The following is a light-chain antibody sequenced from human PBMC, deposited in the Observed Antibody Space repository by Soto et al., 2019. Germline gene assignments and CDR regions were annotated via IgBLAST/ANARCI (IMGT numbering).Light chain of an antibody. V-gene: IGKV3D-15*01. CDR3: QQHNQWPIT. Sequence: ELVMTQSPATLSLSPGDTASLSCRASQSAGNFLAWYQQKPGQAPRLLIYYTSTRATGIPDRFSGSGSGTEFTLTINRLQSEDSAVYYCQQHNQWPITXGQGTRLDIK. CDR1: QSAGNF. J-gene: IGKJ5*01. CDR2: YTS.